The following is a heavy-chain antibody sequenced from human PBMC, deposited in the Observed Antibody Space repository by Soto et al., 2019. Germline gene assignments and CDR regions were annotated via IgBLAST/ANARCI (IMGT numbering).Heavy chain of an antibody. V-gene: IGHV3-30-3*01. CDR2: ISYDGSNK. D-gene: IGHD6-19*01. CDR3: ARDLRLAAVAGY. J-gene: IGHJ4*02. Sequence: QVQLVESGGGVVQPGRSLRLSCAASGFTFSSYAMHWVRQAPGKGLEWVAVISYDGSNKYYADSVKGRFTISRDNSKNTLYLQMNSLGAEDTAVYYCARDLRLAAVAGYWGQGTLVTVSS. CDR1: GFTFSSYA.